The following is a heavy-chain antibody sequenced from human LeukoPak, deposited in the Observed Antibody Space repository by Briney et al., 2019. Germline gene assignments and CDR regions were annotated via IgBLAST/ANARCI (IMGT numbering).Heavy chain of an antibody. V-gene: IGHV4-39*01. CDR2: SSYSGNT. CDR1: GGSISSSGYY. D-gene: IGHD2-15*01. J-gene: IGHJ4*02. Sequence: SETLSLTCTVSGGSISSSGYYWGWIRQPPGKGLEWIGSSSYSGNTYYNPSVKSRVIISVDTSKKQVSLKLNSVTAADTAVYCCARGGRVARFDYWGQGTLVTVSS. CDR3: ARGGRVARFDY.